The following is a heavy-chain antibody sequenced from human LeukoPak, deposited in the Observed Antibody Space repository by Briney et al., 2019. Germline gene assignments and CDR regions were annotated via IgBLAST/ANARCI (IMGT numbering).Heavy chain of an antibody. CDR3: ARERGYCSSSSCYTSDAFDI. CDR2: INPNGGGT. V-gene: IGHV1-2*02. Sequence: ASVKVSCKASGYTFTGYFMHWVRHAPGQGLEWMGWINPNGGGTNYVQKFQGRVTMTRDTSISTAYMELSRLTSDDTAVYYCARERGYCSSSSCYTSDAFDIWGQGTMVTVSS. J-gene: IGHJ3*02. D-gene: IGHD2-2*02. CDR1: GYTFTGYF.